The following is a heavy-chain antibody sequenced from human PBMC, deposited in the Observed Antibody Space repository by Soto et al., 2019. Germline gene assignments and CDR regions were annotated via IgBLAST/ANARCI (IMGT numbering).Heavy chain of an antibody. J-gene: IGHJ5*02. V-gene: IGHV3-7*01. Sequence: GGSLRLSCVASKFTFSNYWMTWVRQAPGKGLEWVANIKEDGSEKYYVDSVKGRFTISRDNAKNSLYLQMNSLRAEDTAVYYCARGYYGSGSSWFDPWGQGTLVTVSS. CDR1: KFTFSNYW. D-gene: IGHD3-10*01. CDR3: ARGYYGSGSSWFDP. CDR2: IKEDGSEK.